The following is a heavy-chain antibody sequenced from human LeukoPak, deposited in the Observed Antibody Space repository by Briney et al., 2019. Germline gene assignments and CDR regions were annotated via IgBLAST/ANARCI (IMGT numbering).Heavy chain of an antibody. V-gene: IGHV3-23*01. CDR1: GFSFTNYA. Sequence: GGSLRLSCAASGFSFTNYAMSWVRQAPARGPEWLSSMKGGGETFYADSVKGRFTISRDNAKNSLHLQMNSLRAEDTAVYYCARVGRSGWTVDYWGQGTLVTVSS. J-gene: IGHJ4*02. CDR2: MKGGGET. CDR3: ARVGRSGWTVDY. D-gene: IGHD6-19*01.